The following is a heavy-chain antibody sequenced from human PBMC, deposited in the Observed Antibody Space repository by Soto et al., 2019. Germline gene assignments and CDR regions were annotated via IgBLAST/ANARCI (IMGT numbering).Heavy chain of an antibody. J-gene: IGHJ4*02. CDR2: IYYSGST. CDR3: ARDRPFIAVAGNDY. CDR1: GGSISSYY. Sequence: ETLCLTCTVSGGSISSYYWSWIRQPPGKGLEWIGYIYYSGSTNYNPSLKSRVTISVDTSKNQFSLKVSSVTAADTAVYYCARDRPFIAVAGNDYWGQGTLVTVSS. D-gene: IGHD6-19*01. V-gene: IGHV4-59*01.